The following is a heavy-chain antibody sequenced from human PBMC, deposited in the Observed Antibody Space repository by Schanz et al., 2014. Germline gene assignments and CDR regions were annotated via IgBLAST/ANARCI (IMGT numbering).Heavy chain of an antibody. CDR3: ARDRDQWDGNYLDY. J-gene: IGHJ4*02. Sequence: QVQLVQSGAEVKKPGSSVKVSCKASGGTFSRYTFSWVRQVPGQRLEWMGIINPTGGSTSYAQKFQGRVTMTRDTSTSTVYMELRSLTSDDSAVYYCARDRDQWDGNYLDYWGQGTLVTVSS. CDR2: INPTGGST. CDR1: GGTFSRYT. D-gene: IGHD1-26*01. V-gene: IGHV1-46*01.